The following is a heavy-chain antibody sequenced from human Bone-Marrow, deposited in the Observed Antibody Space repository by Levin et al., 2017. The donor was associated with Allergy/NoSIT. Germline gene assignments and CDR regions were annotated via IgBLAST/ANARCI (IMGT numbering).Heavy chain of an antibody. D-gene: IGHD6-19*01. J-gene: IGHJ4*02. Sequence: GSLRLSCTVSGGSISSSSYYWGWIRQPPGKGLEWIGSIYYSGSTYYNPSLKSRVTISVDTSKNQFSLKLSSVTAADTAVYYCARHSSGWYHPFDYWGQGTLVTVSS. V-gene: IGHV4-39*01. CDR2: IYYSGST. CDR1: GGSISSSSYY. CDR3: ARHSSGWYHPFDY.